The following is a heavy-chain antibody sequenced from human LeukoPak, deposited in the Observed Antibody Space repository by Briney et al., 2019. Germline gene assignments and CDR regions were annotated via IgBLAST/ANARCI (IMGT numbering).Heavy chain of an antibody. CDR3: ARVAVVPAAINYYYMDV. CDR2: ISVYNGNT. Sequence: ASVNVSCKASGYTFTSHGITWVRQAPGQGLEWMGWISVYNGNTNYAQKVQARVTMTTDTSTSTAYMELSSLRSEDTAVYYCARVAVVPAAINYYYMDVWGKGTTVTVSS. V-gene: IGHV1-18*01. CDR1: GYTFTSHG. J-gene: IGHJ6*03. D-gene: IGHD2-2*02.